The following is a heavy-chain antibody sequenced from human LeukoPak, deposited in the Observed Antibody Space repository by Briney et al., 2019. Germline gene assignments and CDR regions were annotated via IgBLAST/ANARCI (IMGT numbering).Heavy chain of an antibody. D-gene: IGHD6-13*01. CDR1: GYTFTSYG. CDR3: ATDIAAAGPNAFDY. CDR2: ISAYNGNT. V-gene: IGHV1-18*01. J-gene: IGHJ4*02. Sequence: ASVRVSCKASGYTFTSYGISWVRQAPGQGLEWMGWISAYNGNTNYAQKLQGRVTMTTDTSTSTAYMELRSLRSGDTAVYYCATDIAAAGPNAFDYWGQGTLVTVSS.